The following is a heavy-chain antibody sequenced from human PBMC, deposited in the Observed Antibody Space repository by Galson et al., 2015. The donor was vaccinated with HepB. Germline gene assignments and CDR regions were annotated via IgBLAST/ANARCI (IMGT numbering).Heavy chain of an antibody. D-gene: IGHD1-26*01. CDR3: ATAAPRGPVGAPVPHAFDI. CDR2: LDPEVVAT. CDR1: AHTPGELS. J-gene: IGHJ3*02. Sequence: PVKVSRKVSAHTPGELSMHQSRQAPGDWRAWTSRLDPEVVATIYTQKFQGRVIMTEDTSKDTAYMELSSLRSDDTAVYYCATAAPRGPVGAPVPHAFDIWGQGTLVTVSS. V-gene: IGHV1-24*01.